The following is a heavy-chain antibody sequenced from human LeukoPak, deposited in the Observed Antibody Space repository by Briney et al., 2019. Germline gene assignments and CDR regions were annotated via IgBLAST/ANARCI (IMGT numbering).Heavy chain of an antibody. V-gene: IGHV4-61*01. CDR2: IYYSGST. D-gene: IGHD6-13*01. CDR3: ARVPAAAGYYFYY. J-gene: IGHJ4*02. Sequence: SETLSLTCTVSGGSVSSGSYYWSWIRQPPGKGLEWIGYIYYSGSTNYNPSLKSRVTISVDTSKNQFSLKLSSVTAADTAVYYCARVPAAAGYYFYYWGQGTLVTVSS. CDR1: GGSVSSGSYY.